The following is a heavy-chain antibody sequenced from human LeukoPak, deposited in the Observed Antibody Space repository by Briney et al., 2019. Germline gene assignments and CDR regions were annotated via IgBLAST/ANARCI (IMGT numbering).Heavy chain of an antibody. CDR3: ARSYYYYGMDV. J-gene: IGHJ6*02. CDR1: GGSISSYY. CDR2: IYYSGST. Sequence: SETLSLTCTVSGGSISSYYSSWIREPPGKGLEWIGYIYYSGSTNYNPSLKSRVTISVDTSKNQFSLKLSSVTAADTAVYYCARSYYYYGMDVWGQGTTVTVSS. V-gene: IGHV4-59*01.